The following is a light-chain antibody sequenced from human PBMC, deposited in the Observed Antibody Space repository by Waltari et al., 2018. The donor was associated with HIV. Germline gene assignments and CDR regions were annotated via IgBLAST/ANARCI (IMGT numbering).Light chain of an antibody. CDR3: HQYGTSPQT. CDR2: GAS. Sequence: EIVLTQSPRTLSLSPGERATLSCRASQTVTSNYLAWYQRKPGQAPRLLIYGASIRATGVPDKFSGSGSGTDFTLTIGRLQPEDFAVYYCHQYGTSPQTFGQGSKVEIK. CDR1: QTVTSNY. J-gene: IGKJ2*01. V-gene: IGKV3-20*01.